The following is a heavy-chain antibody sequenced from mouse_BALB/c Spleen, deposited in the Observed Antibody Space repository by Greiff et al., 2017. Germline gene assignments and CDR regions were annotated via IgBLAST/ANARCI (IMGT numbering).Heavy chain of an antibody. CDR2: ISSGGSYT. J-gene: IGHJ3*01. CDR1: GFTFSSYT. D-gene: IGHD2-4*01. CDR3: TREGDDCAPLAY. V-gene: IGHV5-6-4*01. Sequence: EVQGVESGGGLVKPGGSLKLSCAASGFTFSSYTMSWVRQTPEKRLEWVATISSGGSYTYYPDSVKGRFTISRDNAKNTLYLQMSSLKSEDTAMYYCTREGDDCAPLAYWGQGTLVTVSA.